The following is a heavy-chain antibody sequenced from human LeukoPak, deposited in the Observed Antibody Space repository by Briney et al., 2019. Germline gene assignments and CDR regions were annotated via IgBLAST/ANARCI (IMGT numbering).Heavy chain of an antibody. D-gene: IGHD3-3*01. Sequence: ASVKVSCKASGYTFTSYAMNWVRQAPGQGLEWMGWINTNTGNPTYAQGFTGRFVFSLDTSVSTAYLQISSLKAEDTAVYYCARPWRRYDFWSGYQYAFDIWGQGTMVTVSS. J-gene: IGHJ3*02. CDR1: GYTFTSYA. CDR3: ARPWRRYDFWSGYQYAFDI. CDR2: INTNTGNP. V-gene: IGHV7-4-1*02.